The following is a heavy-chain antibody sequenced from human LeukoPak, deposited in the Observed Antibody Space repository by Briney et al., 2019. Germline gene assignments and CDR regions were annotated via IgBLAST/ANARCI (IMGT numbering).Heavy chain of an antibody. CDR1: GDSVSSNSAA. Sequence: SQTLSLTCAISGDSVSSNSAAWNWIRQSPSRGLEWLGRTYYRSKWYNGYAGSVKSRITINPDTSKNQFSLQLNSVTPEDTAVYYCTRDKQWLVYFDYWGQGTLVTVSS. CDR2: TYYRSKWYN. CDR3: TRDKQWLVYFDY. J-gene: IGHJ4*02. V-gene: IGHV6-1*01. D-gene: IGHD6-19*01.